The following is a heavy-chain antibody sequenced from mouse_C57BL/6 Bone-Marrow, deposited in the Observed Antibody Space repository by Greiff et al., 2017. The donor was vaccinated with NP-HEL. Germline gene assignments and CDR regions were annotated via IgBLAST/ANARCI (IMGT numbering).Heavy chain of an antibody. Sequence: QVQLQQPGAELVKPGASVKMSCKASGYTFTSYWITWVKQRPGQGLAWIGDIYPGSGSTNYNEKFKSKATLTVDTSSSTAYMQLSSLTSEDSAVYYCAILLRTLYYAMDYWGQGTSVTVSS. CDR1: GYTFTSYW. CDR3: AILLRTLYYAMDY. V-gene: IGHV1-55*01. CDR2: IYPGSGST. J-gene: IGHJ4*01. D-gene: IGHD1-1*01.